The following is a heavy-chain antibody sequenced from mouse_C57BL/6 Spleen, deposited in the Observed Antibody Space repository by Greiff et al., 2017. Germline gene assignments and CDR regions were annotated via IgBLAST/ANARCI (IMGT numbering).Heavy chain of an antibody. J-gene: IGHJ4*01. CDR1: GFTFSNYW. CDR2: IRLKSDNYAT. V-gene: IGHV6-3*01. Sequence: EVKLQESGGGLVQPGGSMKLSCVASGFTFSNYWMNWVRQSPEKGLEWVAQIRLKSDNYATHYAESVKGRFTISRDDSKSSVYLQMNNLMAEDTGIYYCTDDNYAFYYAMDYWGQGTSVTVSS. CDR3: TDDNYAFYYAMDY. D-gene: IGHD2-1*01.